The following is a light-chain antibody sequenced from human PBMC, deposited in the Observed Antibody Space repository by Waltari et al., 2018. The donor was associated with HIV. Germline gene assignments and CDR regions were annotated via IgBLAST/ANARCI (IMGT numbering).Light chain of an antibody. V-gene: IGLV2-23*02. CDR1: SSDVGTYHL. CDR2: GVS. J-gene: IGLJ2*01. CDR3: CSYAGSRTFVV. Sequence: QSALTQPASVSGSHGQSLTISCTGTSSDVGTYHLVSWYQQHPGKAPKLIIYGVSKRPSGVSDRFAGSKSGNMASLTISGLQAEDEADYYCCSYAGSRTFVVFGGGTKLTVL.